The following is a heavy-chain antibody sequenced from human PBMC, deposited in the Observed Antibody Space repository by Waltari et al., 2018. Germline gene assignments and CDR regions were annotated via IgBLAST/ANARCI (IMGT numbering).Heavy chain of an antibody. CDR1: GFTFSSYS. V-gene: IGHV3-21*01. Sequence: EVQLVESGGGLVKPGGSLRLSCAASGFTFSSYSMNWVRQAPGKGLEWVSSISSSSSYIYYADSVKGRFTISRDNAKNSLYLQMNSLRAEDTAVYYCASGVGGDGYNLGDAFDIWGQGTMVTVSS. CDR2: ISSSSSYI. J-gene: IGHJ3*02. CDR3: ASGVGGDGYNLGDAFDI. D-gene: IGHD5-12*01.